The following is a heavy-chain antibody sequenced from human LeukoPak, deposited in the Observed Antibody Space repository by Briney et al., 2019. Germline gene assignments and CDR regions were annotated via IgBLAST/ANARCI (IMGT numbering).Heavy chain of an antibody. V-gene: IGHV5-51*01. J-gene: IGHJ4*02. CDR2: IYPGDSDT. CDR1: GYSFTSYW. CDR3: ARRALNYDILTGYYDY. Sequence: GESLKTSCKGSGYSFTSYWIGWVRQMPGKGLEWMGIIYPGDSDTRYSPSFQGQVTISADKSISTAYLQWSSLKASDTAMYYCARRALNYDILTGYYDYWGQGALVTVSS. D-gene: IGHD3-9*01.